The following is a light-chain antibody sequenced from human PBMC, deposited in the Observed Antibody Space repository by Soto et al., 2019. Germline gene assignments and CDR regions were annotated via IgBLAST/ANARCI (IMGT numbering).Light chain of an antibody. CDR3: QQSFSTPRA. J-gene: IGKJ2*01. V-gene: IGKV1-39*01. Sequence: DIQMTQSPSSLSASVGDRVTITCRASQSIRSFLNWYQQKPGKAPKLLVYDASSLQSGVPSRFSGSGSGIDFTLTISSLQPEDFATYYCQQSFSTPRAFGQGTKLEIK. CDR1: QSIRSF. CDR2: DAS.